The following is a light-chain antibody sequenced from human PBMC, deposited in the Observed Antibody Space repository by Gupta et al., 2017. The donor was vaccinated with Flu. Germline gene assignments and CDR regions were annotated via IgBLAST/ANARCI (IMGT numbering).Light chain of an antibody. Sequence: DIQMTQSPSTLSASVGDRVTITCRASQSISSWLAWYQQKPGKAPKLLIYKASSLEGGVPSRFSGSGSGTEFTLTISSLQPDDFATYYCQQYNSYSGLTFGGGTKVEIK. J-gene: IGKJ4*01. CDR1: QSISSW. CDR3: QQYNSYSGLT. CDR2: KAS. V-gene: IGKV1-5*03.